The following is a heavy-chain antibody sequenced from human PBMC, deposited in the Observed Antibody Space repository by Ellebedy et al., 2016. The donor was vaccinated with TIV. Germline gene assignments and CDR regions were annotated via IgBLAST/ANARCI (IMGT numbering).Heavy chain of an antibody. J-gene: IGHJ4*02. CDR2: IYYSGST. CDR3: ASQGGVHGGLGYFDY. Sequence: GSLRLXCTVSGGSMTSYYWSWIRQPPGKGLVWIGYIYYSGSTNYNPPLESRVTISVDTSKNQFSLKLSSVTAADTAVYYCASQGGVHGGLGYFDYWGQGTLVTVSS. D-gene: IGHD2-8*02. V-gene: IGHV4-59*01. CDR1: GGSMTSYY.